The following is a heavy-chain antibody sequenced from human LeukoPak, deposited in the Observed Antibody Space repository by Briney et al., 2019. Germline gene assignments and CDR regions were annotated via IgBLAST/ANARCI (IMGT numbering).Heavy chain of an antibody. Sequence: GASVKVSCKAFGYTFTNYGISWVRQAPGQGLEWMGWISAYNGNTNYAQKLQGRVTMTTDTSTSTAYMELRSLRSDDTAVYYCAKNYDSSGYYQDNWGQGTLVTVSS. CDR2: ISAYNGNT. CDR3: AKNYDSSGYYQDN. J-gene: IGHJ4*02. D-gene: IGHD3-22*01. V-gene: IGHV1-18*01. CDR1: GYTFTNYG.